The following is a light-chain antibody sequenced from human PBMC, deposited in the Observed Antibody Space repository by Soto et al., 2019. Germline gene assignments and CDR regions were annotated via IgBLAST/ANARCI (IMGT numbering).Light chain of an antibody. Sequence: DIQMTQSPSSLSASVGDRVTITCQASQDISNYLNWYQQKPWKAPKLLIYDASNLETGGPSRFSGSGSGTDFTFTISSLQPEDIATYYCQQYDNLPPTRTFGGGTKVEIK. CDR2: DAS. J-gene: IGKJ4*01. CDR1: QDISNY. V-gene: IGKV1-33*01. CDR3: QQYDNLPPTRT.